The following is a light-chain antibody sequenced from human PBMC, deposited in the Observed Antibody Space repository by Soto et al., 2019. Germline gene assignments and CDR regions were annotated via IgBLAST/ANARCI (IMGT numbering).Light chain of an antibody. J-gene: IGLJ2*01. CDR1: SSDVGIYKY. CDR2: EVS. Sequence: QSALTQPASVSGSPGQSVTISCTGTSSDVGIYKYVSWYQQRPGKVPKLIIYEVSNRPSGVSNRFSGSESGNTASLTISGLQAEDEADYYCSSYTSSSTLDVVFGGGTKLTVL. V-gene: IGLV2-14*01. CDR3: SSYTSSSTLDVV.